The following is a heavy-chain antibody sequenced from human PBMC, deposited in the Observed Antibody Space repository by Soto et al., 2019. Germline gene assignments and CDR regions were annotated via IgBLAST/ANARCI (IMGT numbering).Heavy chain of an antibody. CDR1: GYTFTSYG. D-gene: IGHD3-3*01. J-gene: IGHJ6*02. Sequence: GASVKVSCKASGYTFTSYGISWVRQAPGQGLEWMGWISAYNGNTNYAQKLQGRVTMTTDTSTSTAYMELRSLRSDDTAVYYCARHHYDFWSGYYPHFLYYYYYYGMDVWGQGTTVTVS. CDR2: ISAYNGNT. CDR3: ARHHYDFWSGYYPHFLYYYYYYGMDV. V-gene: IGHV1-18*01.